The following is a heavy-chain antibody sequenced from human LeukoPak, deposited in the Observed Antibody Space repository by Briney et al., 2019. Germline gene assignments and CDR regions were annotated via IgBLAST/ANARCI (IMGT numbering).Heavy chain of an antibody. CDR3: ARAHSSGYPFDY. J-gene: IGHJ4*02. CDR1: GGSFSGYS. V-gene: IGHV4-30-2*01. D-gene: IGHD3-22*01. CDR2: IYHSGST. Sequence: PSETLSLTCAVYGGSFSGYSWSWIRQPPGKGLEWIGYIYHSGSTYYNPSLKSRVTISVDRSKNQFSLKLSSVTAADTAVYYCARAHSSGYPFDYWGQGTLVTVSS.